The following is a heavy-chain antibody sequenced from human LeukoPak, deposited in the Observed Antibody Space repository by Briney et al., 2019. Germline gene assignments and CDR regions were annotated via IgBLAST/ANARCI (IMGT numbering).Heavy chain of an antibody. Sequence: GGSLRLSCAASGFTFSTYGMHWVRQAPGKGLEWVALIWYDGSNKYYADSVKGRFTISRDNSKNTLYLQMNSLRAEDTAVYYCAKGEKDFWSGYSIPDFDYWGQGTLVTVSS. D-gene: IGHD3-3*01. V-gene: IGHV3-30*02. J-gene: IGHJ4*02. CDR3: AKGEKDFWSGYSIPDFDY. CDR1: GFTFSTYG. CDR2: IWYDGSNK.